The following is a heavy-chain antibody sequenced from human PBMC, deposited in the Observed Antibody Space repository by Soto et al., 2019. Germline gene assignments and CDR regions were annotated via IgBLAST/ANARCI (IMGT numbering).Heavy chain of an antibody. Sequence: ETLSLTCTFTGDSINNRSYYWGWIRQPPGKGLEWIGSIYYSGSTYNNPSLKSRVSMSVDTSKNQFSLKLRSVTAADTALYYCARQRTSVVTQAYFDSWGQGSLVTVSS. J-gene: IGHJ4*02. V-gene: IGHV4-39*01. CDR1: GDSINNRSYY. CDR3: ARQRTSVVTQAYFDS. CDR2: IYYSGST. D-gene: IGHD2-21*02.